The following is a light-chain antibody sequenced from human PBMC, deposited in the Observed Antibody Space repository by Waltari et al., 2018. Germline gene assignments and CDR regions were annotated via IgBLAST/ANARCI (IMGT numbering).Light chain of an antibody. CDR2: DKN. Sequence: SSELTQDPAVSVAMGQTIRITCQGDSLRSYYASWYQQMPRQAPILVMYDKNNRPSGVPDRFSGSSSHNTASLTITGAQAEDEASYYCHSRDASGVGGSFGGGTKLTVL. CDR1: SLRSYY. CDR3: HSRDASGVGGS. J-gene: IGLJ2*01. V-gene: IGLV3-19*01.